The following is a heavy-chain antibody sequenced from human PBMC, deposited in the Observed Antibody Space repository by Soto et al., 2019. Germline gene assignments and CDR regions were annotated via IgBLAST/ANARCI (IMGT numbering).Heavy chain of an antibody. CDR1: GFTFDDYA. CDR3: AKDNTLWFGEFQFDY. CDR2: ISWNSGSI. J-gene: IGHJ4*02. D-gene: IGHD3-10*01. V-gene: IGHV3-9*01. Sequence: EVQLVESGGGLVQPGRSLRLSCAASGFTFDDYAMHWVRQAPGKGLEWVSGISWNSGSIGYADSVKGRFTISRDNAKNSLYLQMNSLRAEDTALYYCAKDNTLWFGEFQFDYWGQGTLVTVSS.